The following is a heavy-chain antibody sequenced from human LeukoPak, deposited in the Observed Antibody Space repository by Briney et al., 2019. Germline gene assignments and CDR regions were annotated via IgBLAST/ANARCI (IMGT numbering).Heavy chain of an antibody. CDR2: INPSGGST. D-gene: IGHD3-10*01. CDR3: AREMVYGSGRYYFDY. Sequence: ASVKVSCKASGCTFTSYYMHWVRQAPGQGLEWMGIINPSGGSTSYAQKFQGRVTMTRDTSTSTVYMELSSLRSEDTAVYYCAREMVYGSGRYYFDYWGQGTLVTVSS. J-gene: IGHJ4*02. V-gene: IGHV1-46*01. CDR1: GCTFTSYY.